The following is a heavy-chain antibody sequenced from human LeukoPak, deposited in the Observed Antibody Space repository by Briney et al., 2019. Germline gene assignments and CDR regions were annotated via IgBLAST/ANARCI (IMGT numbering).Heavy chain of an antibody. J-gene: IGHJ6*02. V-gene: IGHV1-69*04. CDR3: ARPRLFGYNYYYYGMDV. Sequence: SVKLSCTASGGTFSSNAISWVRHAPRPGLELMGRIIPILGIANYAQKFQSRVTITADKSTSPAYMELSSLSSADTAVYYCARPRLFGYNYYYYGMDVWGQGTTVTVSS. D-gene: IGHD3-3*01. CDR2: IIPILGIA. CDR1: GGTFSSNA.